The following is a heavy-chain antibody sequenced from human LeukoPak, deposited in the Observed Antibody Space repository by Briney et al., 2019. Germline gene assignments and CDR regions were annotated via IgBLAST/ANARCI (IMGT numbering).Heavy chain of an antibody. D-gene: IGHD2-2*01. V-gene: IGHV4-30-2*01. CDR3: ARGQKEGGLGYCSSTSCMGAFDI. CDR2: IYHSGST. Sequence: SQTLSLTCTVSGGSISSGGYYWSWIRQPPGKGLEWIGYIYHSGSTYYNPSLKSRVTISVDRSKNQFSLKLSSVTAADTAVYYCARGQKEGGLGYCSSTSCMGAFDIWGQGTMVTVSS. J-gene: IGHJ3*02. CDR1: GGSISSGGYY.